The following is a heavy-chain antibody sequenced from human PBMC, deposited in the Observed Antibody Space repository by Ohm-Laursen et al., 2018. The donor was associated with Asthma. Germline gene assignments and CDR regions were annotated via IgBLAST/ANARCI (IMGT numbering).Heavy chain of an antibody. D-gene: IGHD3-9*01. CDR2: ITSYSSTT. J-gene: IGHJ6*02. CDR1: GFTFSSYS. Sequence: GSLRLSCAASGFTFSSYSMNWVRQAPGKGLEWVSYITSYSSTTYYADSVKGRFSISRENAKNSLYLQMNSLRAEDTAVYYCAKDLNGFDWLLSRSSGMDVWGRGTTVTVSS. V-gene: IGHV3-48*01. CDR3: AKDLNGFDWLLSRSSGMDV.